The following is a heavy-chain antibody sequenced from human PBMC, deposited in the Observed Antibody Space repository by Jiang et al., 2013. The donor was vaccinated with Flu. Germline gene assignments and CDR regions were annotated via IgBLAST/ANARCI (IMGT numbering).Heavy chain of an antibody. V-gene: IGHV4-59*09. J-gene: IGHJ4*02. Sequence: SRVTISVDTSNNQFSLKLSSVIAADTAVYYCARGAGYFDYWGQGTLVTVSS. CDR3: ARGAGYFDY. D-gene: IGHD6-13*01.